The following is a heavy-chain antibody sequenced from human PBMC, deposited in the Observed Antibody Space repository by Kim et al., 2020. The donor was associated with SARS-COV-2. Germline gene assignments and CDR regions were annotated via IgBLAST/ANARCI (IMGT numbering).Heavy chain of an antibody. J-gene: IGHJ4*02. D-gene: IGHD2-15*01. V-gene: IGHV6-1*01. CDR1: GDSVSSNSAS. CDR3: ARDSVVVVGPSQRGIFDS. Sequence: SQTLSLTCAISGDSVSSNSASWNWIRQSPSRGLEWLGRTYYRSKWYNDYALSVKSRISINPDTSKNQFSLHLSSVTPEDTAVYYCARDSVVVVGPSQRGIFDSWGQGTLVTVSS. CDR2: TYYRSKWYN.